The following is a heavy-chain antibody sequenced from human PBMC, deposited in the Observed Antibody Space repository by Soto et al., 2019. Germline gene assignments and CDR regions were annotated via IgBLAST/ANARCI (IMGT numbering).Heavy chain of an antibody. J-gene: IGHJ6*02. D-gene: IGHD2-2*01. CDR1: GGTFSSYA. V-gene: IGHV1-69*13. CDR2: IIPIFGTA. Sequence: ASVKVSCKASGGTFSSYAISWVRQAPGQGLEWMGGIIPIFGTANYAQKFQGRVTTTADESTSTAYMELSSLRSEDTAVYYCAERGYCSSTSCWDVCGEGTTVTVSS. CDR3: AERGYCSSTSCWDV.